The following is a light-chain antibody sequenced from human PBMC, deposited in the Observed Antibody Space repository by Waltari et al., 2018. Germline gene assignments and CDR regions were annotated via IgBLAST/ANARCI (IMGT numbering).Light chain of an antibody. V-gene: IGKV4-1*01. J-gene: IGKJ2*01. Sequence: DIVMTQSPDSLAVSLGERATINCKSSQSVLYSSNNKNYLAWYQQKPGQPPKLLIYWASTRESGVPDRFSGSGSGTHFTLTISSLQPEDFATYYCQQSYTTPHTFG. CDR2: WAS. CDR1: QSVLYSSNNKNY. CDR3: QQSYTTPHT.